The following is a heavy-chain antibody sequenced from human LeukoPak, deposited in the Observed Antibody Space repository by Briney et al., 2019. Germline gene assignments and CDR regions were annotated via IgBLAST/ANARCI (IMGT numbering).Heavy chain of an antibody. J-gene: IGHJ4*02. D-gene: IGHD6-13*01. V-gene: IGHV4-4*07. Sequence: SETLSHTCTVSGGSISSYYWSWIRQPAGKGLEWIGRIYTSGSTNYNPSLKSRVTMSVDTSKNQFSLELSSVTAADTAVYYCARDQGIAAAGTVFDYWGQGTLVTVSS. CDR1: GGSISSYY. CDR3: ARDQGIAAAGTVFDY. CDR2: IYTSGST.